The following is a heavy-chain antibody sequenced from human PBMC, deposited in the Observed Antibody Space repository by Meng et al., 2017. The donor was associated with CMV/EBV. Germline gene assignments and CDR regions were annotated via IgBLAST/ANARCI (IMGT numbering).Heavy chain of an antibody. CDR1: GFTFSSYW. J-gene: IGHJ4*02. D-gene: IGHD1-26*01. CDR3: ARGGDTGSYFDY. V-gene: IGHV3-74*01. Sequence: GGSLRLSCAASGFTFSSYWMHWVRQSPGKGLLWVSRINSDGITTSYADSVKGRFTISRDNAENTLYLQMNSLRAEDTAVYYCARGGDTGSYFDYWAQGTLVTVSS. CDR2: INSDGITT.